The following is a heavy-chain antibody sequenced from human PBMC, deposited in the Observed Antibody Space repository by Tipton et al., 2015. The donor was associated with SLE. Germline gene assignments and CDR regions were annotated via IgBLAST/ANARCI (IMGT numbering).Heavy chain of an antibody. CDR3: ARDLRSGGYYYYYYMDV. J-gene: IGHJ6*03. CDR1: GGSISNYY. Sequence: TLSLTCTVSGGSISNYYWSWIRQPPGMGLEWIGFVYYSGSTNYNPSLKSRVTISVDTSKNQFSLKLSSVTAADTAVYYCARDLRSGGYYYYYYMDVWGKGTTVTVSS. CDR2: VYYSGST. V-gene: IGHV4-59*01. D-gene: IGHD1-14*01.